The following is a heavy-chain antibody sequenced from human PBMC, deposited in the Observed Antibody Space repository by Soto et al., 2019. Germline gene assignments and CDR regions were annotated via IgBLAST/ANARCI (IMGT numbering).Heavy chain of an antibody. V-gene: IGHV3-72*01. CDR2: SRNKANSYST. D-gene: IGHD1-26*01. CDR3: ARFSGSYTRGLDY. Sequence: EVQLVESGGGLVQPGGSLRLSCAASGFTFSDHSMDWVRQAPGKGLEWGGRSRNKANSYSTEYAASVKGRFTISRDESKNSLYLQMNSLKTEDTAVYYCARFSGSYTRGLDYWGQGTLVTVSS. J-gene: IGHJ4*02. CDR1: GFTFSDHS.